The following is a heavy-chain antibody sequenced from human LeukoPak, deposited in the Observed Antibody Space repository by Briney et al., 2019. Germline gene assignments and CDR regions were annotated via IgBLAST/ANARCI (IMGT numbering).Heavy chain of an antibody. J-gene: IGHJ4*02. Sequence: GGSLRLSCTASGFTFGDYAMTWVRQAPGKGLEWVSSLTGSGGRTYYADSVKGRFTISRDNTKKTVYLQMNSLRAEDTAIYYCARSYYYDSSGYRKFDYWGQGTLVTVSS. CDR1: GFTFGDYA. CDR3: ARSYYYDSSGYRKFDY. V-gene: IGHV3-23*01. D-gene: IGHD3-22*01. CDR2: LTGSGGRT.